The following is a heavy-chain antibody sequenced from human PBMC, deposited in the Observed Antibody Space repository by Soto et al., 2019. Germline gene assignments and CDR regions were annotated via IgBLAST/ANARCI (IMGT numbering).Heavy chain of an antibody. V-gene: IGHV3-9*01. J-gene: IGHJ1*01. D-gene: IGHD4-17*01. Sequence: EVQLVESGGGLVQPGRSLRLSCAASGFTFDDYAMHWVRQAPGKGLEWVSGISWNSGSIGYADSVKGRFTISRDNAKNSLYLQMNSLRAEDTALYYCAKADYGEYAEYFQHWGQGTLVTVSS. CDR3: AKADYGEYAEYFQH. CDR2: ISWNSGSI. CDR1: GFTFDDYA.